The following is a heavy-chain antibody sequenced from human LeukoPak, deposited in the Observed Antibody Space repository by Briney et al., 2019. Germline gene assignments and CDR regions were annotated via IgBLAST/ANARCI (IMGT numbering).Heavy chain of an antibody. Sequence: PGGSLRLSCAASGFTFSSSAMTWVRQAPGKGLEWVSSISGTGGRTYSADSVKGRFTISRDNSKNTLYLQMKNLRVEHTAVYYCAKGLHGGVGYGVDVWGQGTTVSVSS. J-gene: IGHJ6*02. CDR3: AKGLHGGVGYGVDV. V-gene: IGHV3-23*01. D-gene: IGHD3-16*01. CDR1: GFTFSSSA. CDR2: ISGTGGRT.